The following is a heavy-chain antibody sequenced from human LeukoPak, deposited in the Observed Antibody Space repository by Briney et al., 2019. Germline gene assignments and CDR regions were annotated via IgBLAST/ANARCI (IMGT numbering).Heavy chain of an antibody. CDR3: ARAGSIAAAGQHQNNWFDP. D-gene: IGHD6-13*01. CDR2: ILPIFGTA. CDR1: GGTFSSNA. J-gene: IGHJ5*02. V-gene: IGHV1-69*13. Sequence: ASVKVSCKASGGTFSSNAISWVRQAHGQGLEWMGEILPIFGTANYAQKFQGRVTITADESTSTAYMELSSLRSEDTAVYYCARAGSIAAAGQHQNNWFDPWGQGTLVTVSS.